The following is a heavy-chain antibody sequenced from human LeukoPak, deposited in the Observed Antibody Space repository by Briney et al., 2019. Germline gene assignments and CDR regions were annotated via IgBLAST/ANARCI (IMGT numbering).Heavy chain of an antibody. CDR2: ISSSSSYT. V-gene: IGHV3-21*01. CDR3: ARGRDGHGGYYSYMDV. D-gene: IGHD5-24*01. J-gene: IGHJ6*03. CDR1: GFTFSSYS. Sequence: GGSLRLSCAASGFTFSSYSMNWVRQAPGKGLEWVSSISSSSSYTYYADSVKGRFTISRDNAKNSLYLQMTSLRVEDTAVYYCARGRDGHGGYYSYMDVWGIGTTVTVSS.